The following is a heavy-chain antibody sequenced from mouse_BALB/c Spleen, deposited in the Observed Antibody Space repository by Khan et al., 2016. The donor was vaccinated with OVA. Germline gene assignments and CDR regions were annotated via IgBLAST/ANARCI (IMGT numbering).Heavy chain of an antibody. J-gene: IGHJ4*01. V-gene: IGHV3-2*02. Sequence: EVKLQESGPGLVKPSQSLSLTCTVTGYSITNDYAWNWIRQFPGNKLEWMGYISSTGSTSYNPSLKSRISITRDTSKNQFFLQLRSVTSEDTATYYCARSLYYNYGYALDYWGRGTSVTVSS. CDR1: GYSITNDYA. D-gene: IGHD2-4*01. CDR3: ARSLYYNYGYALDY. CDR2: ISSTGST.